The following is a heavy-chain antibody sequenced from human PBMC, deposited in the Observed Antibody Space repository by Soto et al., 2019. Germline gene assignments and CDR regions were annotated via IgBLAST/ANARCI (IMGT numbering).Heavy chain of an antibody. Sequence: QVQLVESGGGVVQPGRSLRLSCAASGFTFSSYAMHWVRQAPGKGLEWVAVISYDGSNKYYADSVKGRFTISRDNSKNTLYLRMNSLRAEDTAVYYCARGIVVVAATFDYWGQGTLVTVSS. CDR2: ISYDGSNK. J-gene: IGHJ4*02. V-gene: IGHV3-30-3*01. CDR1: GFTFSSYA. D-gene: IGHD2-15*01. CDR3: ARGIVVVAATFDY.